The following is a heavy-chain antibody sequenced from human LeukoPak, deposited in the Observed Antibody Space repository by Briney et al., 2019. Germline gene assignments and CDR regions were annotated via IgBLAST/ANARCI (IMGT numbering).Heavy chain of an antibody. CDR2: IYRDGST. CDR3: ARDTYGKNYFDY. CDR1: GFTFSNFW. Sequence: GGSLRLSCTASGFTFSNFWMGWVRQAPGKGLEWVSVIYRDGSTYYADSVKGRFTISRDNSKNTLYLQMNSLRAEDTAVYYCARDTYGKNYFDYWGRGTLVTVSS. J-gene: IGHJ4*02. D-gene: IGHD3-10*01. V-gene: IGHV3-53*01.